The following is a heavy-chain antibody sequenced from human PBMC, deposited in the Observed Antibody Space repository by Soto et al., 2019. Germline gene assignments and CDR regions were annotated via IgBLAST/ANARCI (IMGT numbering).Heavy chain of an antibody. D-gene: IGHD6-25*01. CDR2: IWSDGNNR. V-gene: IGHV3-33*01. CDR3: VREGPISGTGAFDI. J-gene: IGHJ3*02. CDR1: GFTFNIHG. Sequence: SLRLSCVASGFTFNIHGMHWVRQAPGKGLEWVAVIWSDGNNRFYADSVRGRFTISRDNSKNTVDLQLNSLRVEDTAVYYCVREGPISGTGAFDIWGQGTKVTVSS.